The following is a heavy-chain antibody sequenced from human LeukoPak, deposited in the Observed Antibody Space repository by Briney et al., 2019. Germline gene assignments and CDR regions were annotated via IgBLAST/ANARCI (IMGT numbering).Heavy chain of an antibody. CDR1: GFSFSDSG. Sequence: GGSLRLSCAASGFSFSDSGIHWVRQASGKGLEWVGRIRSKGHTYATAYVESVKGRFIISRDDSKNTAYLQMNSLKTEDTTVYYCTRLNEPVAGVQKAFDIWGQGTMVTVSS. V-gene: IGHV3-73*01. D-gene: IGHD6-19*01. CDR2: IRSKGHTYAT. J-gene: IGHJ3*02. CDR3: TRLNEPVAGVQKAFDI.